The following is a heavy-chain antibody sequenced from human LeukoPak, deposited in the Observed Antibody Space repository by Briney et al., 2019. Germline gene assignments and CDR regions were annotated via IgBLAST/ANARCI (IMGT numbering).Heavy chain of an antibody. CDR1: GFTFSSCW. V-gene: IGHV3-74*01. Sequence: GKSLRLSCAASGFTFSSCWMHWVRQDPGKGLVWVARIYSDGSSTNYADSVKGRFTISRDNAKNTLYLQMSSLRVEDTAVYYCARVTSLTGTIFDSWGQGTLVT. CDR2: IYSDGSST. J-gene: IGHJ4*02. D-gene: IGHD1-7*01. CDR3: ARVTSLTGTIFDS.